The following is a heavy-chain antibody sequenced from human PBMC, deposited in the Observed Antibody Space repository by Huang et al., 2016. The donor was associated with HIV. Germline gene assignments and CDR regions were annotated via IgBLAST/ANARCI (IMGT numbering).Heavy chain of an antibody. V-gene: IGHV4-34*01. CDR3: ARQWVLLDYLMGMDV. D-gene: IGHD3-3*01. Sequence: QVHLPQSGAGLLTPSETLTLTCAVSGASFTGNYWTWIRQTPGKGLEWIGEINDSGATIYNPSLESRVTISIDRSKKQFSLRLSSMTAADTAVYYCARQWVLLDYLMGMDVWGQGTTVIVSS. CDR2: INDSGAT. CDR1: GASFTGNY. J-gene: IGHJ6*02.